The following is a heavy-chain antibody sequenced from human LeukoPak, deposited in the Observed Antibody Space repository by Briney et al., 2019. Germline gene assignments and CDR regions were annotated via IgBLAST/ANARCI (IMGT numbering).Heavy chain of an antibody. CDR1: GGTCSSYA. CDR2: IIPIFGTA. Sequence: SVKVSCKASGGTCSSYAISWVRQASGQGLEWMGGIIPIFGTANYAQKFQGRVTITADESTSTAYMELSSLRSEDTAVYYCARSFTIFGPNYYYYYMDVWGKGTTVTVS. CDR3: ARSFTIFGPNYYYYYMDV. J-gene: IGHJ6*03. V-gene: IGHV1-69*01. D-gene: IGHD3-3*01.